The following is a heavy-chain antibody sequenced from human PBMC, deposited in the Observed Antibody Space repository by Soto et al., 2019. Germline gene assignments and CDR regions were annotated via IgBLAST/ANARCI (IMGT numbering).Heavy chain of an antibody. CDR2: IWLDGSER. CDR3: ARDASGTTSFLAS. D-gene: IGHD1-1*01. V-gene: IGHV3-33*01. Sequence: GGSLRLSCEASGFMFGTSGMHWVRQAPGKGLEWVSGIWLDGSERYYSDSVKGRFTISRDNSKNTLFLQMNSLRVEDTAVYFCARDASGTTSFLASWGQGTLVTVSS. CDR1: GFMFGTSG. J-gene: IGHJ5*01.